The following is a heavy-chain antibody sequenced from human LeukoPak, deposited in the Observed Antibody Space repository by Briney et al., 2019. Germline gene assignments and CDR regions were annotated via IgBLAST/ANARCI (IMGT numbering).Heavy chain of an antibody. CDR1: GGSISSYY. Sequence: SETLSLTCTVSGGSISSYYWSWIRQSPGKGLEWIGYIYYSGSTKYNPSLKSRVTISVDTSKNQFSLKLSSVTAADTAVYYCARHEQSWFDPWGQGTLVTVSS. V-gene: IGHV4-59*08. J-gene: IGHJ5*02. CDR2: IYYSGST. CDR3: ARHEQSWFDP. D-gene: IGHD6-13*01.